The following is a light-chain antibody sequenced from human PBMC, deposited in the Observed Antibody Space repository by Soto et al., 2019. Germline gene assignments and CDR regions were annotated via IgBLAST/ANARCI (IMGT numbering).Light chain of an antibody. CDR1: QSISSW. CDR3: QQYNSYPPYT. J-gene: IGKJ2*01. V-gene: IGKV1-5*03. CDR2: KAS. Sequence: DIQMTQSPSTLSASVGDRVTITCRASQSISSWLAWYQQKAGKAPKLLIYKASSLESGVPARFSGSGSGTEFTLTISSLQPDFATYYCQQYNSYPPYTFGQGTKLEIK.